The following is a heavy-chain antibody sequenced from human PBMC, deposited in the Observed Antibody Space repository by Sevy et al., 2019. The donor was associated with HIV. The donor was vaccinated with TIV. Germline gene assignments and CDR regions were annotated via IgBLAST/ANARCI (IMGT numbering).Heavy chain of an antibody. Sequence: GGSLRLSCSASGFTFSSNAMHWVHQAPGKGLEYVSAISSNGGSTYYADSVKGRFTISRDNSKNTLYLQMSSLRAEDTAVYYCATYCSTTSCYASGGDYWGQGTLVTVSS. D-gene: IGHD2-2*01. CDR2: ISSNGGST. CDR1: GFTFSSNA. J-gene: IGHJ4*02. CDR3: ATYCSTTSCYASGGDY. V-gene: IGHV3-64D*06.